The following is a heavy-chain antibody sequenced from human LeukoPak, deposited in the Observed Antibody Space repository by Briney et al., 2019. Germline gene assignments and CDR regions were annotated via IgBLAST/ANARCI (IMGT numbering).Heavy chain of an antibody. CDR1: GFTFSSYS. CDR3: ARAATVYCSGGSCYPPNFDY. J-gene: IGHJ4*02. D-gene: IGHD2-15*01. Sequence: GGSLRLSCAASGFTFSSYSMNWVRQAPGKGLEWVSYISSSSSTIYYADSVKGRFTISRDNAKNSLYLQMNSLRAEDTAVYYCARAATVYCSGGSCYPPNFDYWGQGTLVTVSS. V-gene: IGHV3-48*01. CDR2: ISSSSSTI.